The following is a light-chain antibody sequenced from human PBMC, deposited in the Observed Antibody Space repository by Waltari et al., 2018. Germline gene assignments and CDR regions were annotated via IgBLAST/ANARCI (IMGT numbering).Light chain of an antibody. CDR1: SSNIGAGND. J-gene: IGLJ2*01. CDR2: VRP. Sequence: QSVLTQPPSVSGAPGQRVTISCTGSSSNIGAGNDVHWYQHRPGTAPKRLIYVRPDRAAGVPERFSGSKAGASASLAITGRRAEDEGDYYCQSFDSNLNGGVLFGGGTKLTVL. CDR3: QSFDSNLNGGVL. V-gene: IGLV1-40*01.